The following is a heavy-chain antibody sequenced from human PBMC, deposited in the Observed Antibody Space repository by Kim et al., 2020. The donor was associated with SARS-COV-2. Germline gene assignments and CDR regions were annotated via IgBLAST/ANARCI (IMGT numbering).Heavy chain of an antibody. Sequence: GRFTNSRDKSKNTRYLQMNSLRAEDTAVYYCARARGYSYGPIYYYYGMDVWGQGTTVTVSS. V-gene: IGHV3-53*01. CDR3: ARARGYSYGPIYYYYGMDV. D-gene: IGHD5-18*01. J-gene: IGHJ6*02.